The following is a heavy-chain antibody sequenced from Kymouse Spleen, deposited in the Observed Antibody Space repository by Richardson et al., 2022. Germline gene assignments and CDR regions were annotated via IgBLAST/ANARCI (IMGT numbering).Heavy chain of an antibody. CDR3: AKASYSGSYYVGWFDP. CDR2: ISWNSGSI. J-gene: IGHJ5*02. CDR1: GFTFDDYA. D-gene: IGHD1-26*01. Sequence: EVQLVESGGGLVQPGRSLRLSCAASGFTFDDYAMHWVRQAPGKGLEWVSGISWNSGSIGYADSVKGRFTISRDNAKNSLYLQMNSLRAEDTALYYCAKASYSGSYYVGWFDPWGQGTLVTVSS. V-gene: IGHV3-9*01.